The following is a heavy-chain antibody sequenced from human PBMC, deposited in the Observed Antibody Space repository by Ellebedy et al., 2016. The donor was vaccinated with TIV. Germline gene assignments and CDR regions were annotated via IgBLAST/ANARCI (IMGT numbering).Heavy chain of an antibody. CDR2: IIPILGKP. V-gene: IGHV1-69*04. J-gene: IGHJ6*02. CDR3: ATSDTSKDLYAYYHAMDV. D-gene: IGHD5-18*01. CDR1: GATFSTYA. Sequence: AASVKVSCKASGATFSTYAINWVRQAPGQGLEWMGRIIPILGKPNNAQKFQGRVTITADKSTSTAYMELSSLRSEDTAVYYCATSDTSKDLYAYYHAMDVWGQGTTVTVSS.